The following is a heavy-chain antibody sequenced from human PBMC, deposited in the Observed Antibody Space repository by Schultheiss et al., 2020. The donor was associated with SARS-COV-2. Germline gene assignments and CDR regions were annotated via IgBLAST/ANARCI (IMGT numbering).Heavy chain of an antibody. J-gene: IGHJ6*02. CDR1: GGSISSYY. CDR3: ARAMGELWLGYYYYYYGMDV. Sequence: SETLSLTCTVSGGSISSYYWSWIRQPPGKGLEWIGEINHSGSTNYNPSLKSRVTISVDTSKNQFSLKLSSVTAADTAVYYCARAMGELWLGYYYYYYGMDVWGQGTTVTVSS. CDR2: INHSGST. D-gene: IGHD5-18*01. V-gene: IGHV4-59*01.